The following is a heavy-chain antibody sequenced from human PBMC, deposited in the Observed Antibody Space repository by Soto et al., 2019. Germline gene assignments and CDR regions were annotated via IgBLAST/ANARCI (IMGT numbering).Heavy chain of an antibody. CDR1: GYTFTNYG. CDR2: ISAYNGNT. V-gene: IGHV1-18*01. D-gene: IGHD3-10*01. Sequence: ASVKVSCKASGYTFTNYGISWVRQAPGQGLEWMGRISAYNGNTRYAQKLQGRVTMTTDTSTSTAYMELRSLRSDDTAVYYCARGVGSGSYYNQYNWFDPWGQGTLVTVSS. CDR3: ARGVGSGSYYNQYNWFDP. J-gene: IGHJ5*02.